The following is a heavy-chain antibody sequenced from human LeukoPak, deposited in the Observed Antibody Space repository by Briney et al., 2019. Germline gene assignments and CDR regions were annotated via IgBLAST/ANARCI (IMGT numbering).Heavy chain of an antibody. CDR1: GFTFSSYE. CDR3: ARDPPDY. Sequence: QPGGSLRLSCAASGFTFSSYEMNWVRQAPGEGLEWVSYILNSGTTTYYADSVKGRFTISRDNAKNSLYLQMNSLRAEDTGVYYCARDPPDYWGQGILVTVSS. J-gene: IGHJ4*02. V-gene: IGHV3-48*03. CDR2: ILNSGTTT.